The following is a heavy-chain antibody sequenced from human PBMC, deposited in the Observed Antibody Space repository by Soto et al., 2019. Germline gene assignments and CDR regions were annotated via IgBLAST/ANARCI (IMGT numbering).Heavy chain of an antibody. CDR1: GFTFDDYA. J-gene: IGHJ4*02. CDR2: ISWNSGSI. Sequence: GGSLRLSCAASGFTFDDYAMHWVRQAPGKGLEWVSGISWNSGSIGYADSVKGRFTISRDNAKNSLYLQMNSLRAEDTALYYCAKDLVSHGSSWYYHYWGQGTLVTVSS. V-gene: IGHV3-9*01. CDR3: AKDLVSHGSSWYYHY. D-gene: IGHD6-13*01.